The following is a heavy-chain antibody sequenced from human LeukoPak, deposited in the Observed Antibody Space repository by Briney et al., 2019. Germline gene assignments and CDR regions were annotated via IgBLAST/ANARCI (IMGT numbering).Heavy chain of an antibody. CDR1: GYTFTSYY. V-gene: IGHV1-46*01. CDR2: INPSGGST. CDR3: ARRIAAAGIFDY. J-gene: IGHJ4*02. D-gene: IGHD6-13*01. Sequence: ASVKVSCKASGYTFTSYYMHWVRQAPGQGLEWMGIINPSGGSTSYAQKFQGRVTMTRDMSTSTVYMELSSLRSEDTAVHYCARRIAAAGIFDYWGQGTLVTVSS.